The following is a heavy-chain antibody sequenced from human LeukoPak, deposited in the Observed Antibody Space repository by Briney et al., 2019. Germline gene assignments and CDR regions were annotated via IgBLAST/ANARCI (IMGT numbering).Heavy chain of an antibody. CDR1: GFTFSSYG. D-gene: IGHD1-26*01. V-gene: IGHV3-30*02. Sequence: GGSLRLSCAASGFTFSSYGMHWVRQAPGKGLEWVAFIRYDGSNNYYADSVKGRFTISRDNSKNTLYLQMNSLRAEDTAVYYCARDLGIVGATRRYYYYMDVWGKGTTVTVSS. J-gene: IGHJ6*03. CDR2: IRYDGSNN. CDR3: ARDLGIVGATRRYYYYMDV.